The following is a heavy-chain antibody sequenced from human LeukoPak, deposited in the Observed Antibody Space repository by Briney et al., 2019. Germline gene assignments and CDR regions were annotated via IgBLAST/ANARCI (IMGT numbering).Heavy chain of an antibody. CDR3: ARGHCSGGSCYSDPFDY. D-gene: IGHD2-15*01. V-gene: IGHV1-8*01. Sequence: ASVKVSCKASGYTFTSYDINWVRQATGQGLEWMGWMNPNSGNTGYAQKFQGRVTMTRNTSINTAYMELSSLRSEDTAVYYCARGHCSGGSCYSDPFDYWGQGTLVTVSS. J-gene: IGHJ4*02. CDR1: GYTFTSYD. CDR2: MNPNSGNT.